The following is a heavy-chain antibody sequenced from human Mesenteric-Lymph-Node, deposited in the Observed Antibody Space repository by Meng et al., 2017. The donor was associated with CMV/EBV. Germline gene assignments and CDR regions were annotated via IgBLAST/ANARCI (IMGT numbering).Heavy chain of an antibody. CDR2: IYYTGST. CDR1: GGSVNTESYY. D-gene: IGHD4-11*01. J-gene: IGHJ5*02. CDR3: ARGDYTNYPRWFDP. V-gene: IGHV4-61*01. Sequence: SETLSLTCTVSGGSVNTESYYWGWIRQPPGKGLEYIGYIYYTGSTNYNSSLKSRVTISLDKSKNQFSLKLTSLTAADTAIYYCARGDYTNYPRWFDPWGQGTLVTVSS.